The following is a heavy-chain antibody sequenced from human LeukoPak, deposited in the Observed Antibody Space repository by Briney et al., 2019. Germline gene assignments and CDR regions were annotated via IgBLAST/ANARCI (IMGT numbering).Heavy chain of an antibody. CDR2: ISSSSSYI. J-gene: IGHJ4*02. Sequence: PGGSLRLPCVDSGFTFSTYSMNWVRQAPGKGLEWVSSISSSSSYIYYGDSVKGRFTISRDNAKNSLYLQMNSLRAEDTAVYYCARDGAVTNGRYFDYWGQGTLVTVSS. V-gene: IGHV3-21*01. D-gene: IGHD4-17*01. CDR3: ARDGAVTNGRYFDY. CDR1: GFTFSTYS.